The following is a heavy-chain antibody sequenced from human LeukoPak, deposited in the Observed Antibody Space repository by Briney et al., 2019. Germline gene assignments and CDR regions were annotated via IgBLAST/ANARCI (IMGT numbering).Heavy chain of an antibody. CDR1: GFTFSSYA. CDR2: ISGSGGST. Sequence: GGSLRLSCAASGFTFSSYAMSWVRQAPGKGLEWVSAISGSGGSTYYADSVKGRFTTSRDNSKNTLYLQMNSLRAEDTAVYYCAKDSRLGGILDYWGQGTLVTVSS. D-gene: IGHD4-17*01. V-gene: IGHV3-23*01. CDR3: AKDSRLGGILDY. J-gene: IGHJ4*02.